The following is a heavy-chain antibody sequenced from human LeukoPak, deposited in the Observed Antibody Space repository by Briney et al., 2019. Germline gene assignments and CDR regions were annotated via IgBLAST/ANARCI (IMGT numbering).Heavy chain of an antibody. CDR1: GFTFSSYA. V-gene: IGHV3-30-3*01. CDR2: ISYDGSNK. J-gene: IGHJ4*02. CDR3: ARAPALRFLSYFDY. Sequence: QPGGSLRLSCAASGFTFSSYAMHWVRQAPGKGLEWVAVISYDGSNKYYADSVKGRFTISRDNSKNTLYLQMNSLRAEDTAVYYCARAPALRFLSYFDYWGQGTLVTVSS. D-gene: IGHD3-3*01.